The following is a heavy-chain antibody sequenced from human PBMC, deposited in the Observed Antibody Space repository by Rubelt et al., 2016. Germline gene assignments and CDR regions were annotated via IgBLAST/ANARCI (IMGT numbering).Heavy chain of an antibody. Sequence: ESGGGLVQPGRSLRLSCAASGFTFDDYAMNWVRQAPGKGLEWVSGISWNSGKIGYADSVKGRFTISRDNDKNSLYLQMNSLRVEDTALYYCAKEISGDLGNGMDVWGQGTTVTVSS. CDR1: GFTFDDYA. CDR2: ISWNSGKI. D-gene: IGHD7-27*01. CDR3: AKEISGDLGNGMDV. J-gene: IGHJ6*02. V-gene: IGHV3-9*01.